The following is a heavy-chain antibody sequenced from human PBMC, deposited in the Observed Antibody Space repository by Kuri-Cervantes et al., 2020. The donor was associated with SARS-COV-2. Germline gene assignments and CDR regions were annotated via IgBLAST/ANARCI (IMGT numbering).Heavy chain of an antibody. CDR2: IYISGST. D-gene: IGHD3-3*01. V-gene: IGHV4-61*10. CDR3: ARDVEYYDFWSGYYSPGAFDI. CDR1: GGSISSGSYY. Sequence: GSLRLSCTVSGGSISSGSYYWSWIRQPAGKGLEWIGYIYISGSTNYNPSLKSRVTISVDTSKNQFSLKLSSVTAADTAVYYCARDVEYYDFWSGYYSPGAFDIWGQGTMVTVSS. J-gene: IGHJ3*02.